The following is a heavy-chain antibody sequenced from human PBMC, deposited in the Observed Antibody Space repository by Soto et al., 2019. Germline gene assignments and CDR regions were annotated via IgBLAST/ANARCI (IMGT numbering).Heavy chain of an antibody. CDR1: GYTFTSYG. V-gene: IGHV1-3*01. CDR2: INVGNGNT. D-gene: IGHD3-10*01. CDR3: ASVYSFSGSDYITNPFNY. J-gene: IGHJ4*02. Sequence: ASVKVSCKASGYTFTSYGMHWVRQAPGQRLEWMGWINVGNGNTKYSQKFQGRVTITRDTSASTAYMELSSLRSEDTAVYYCASVYSFSGSDYITNPFNYWSQGSLVPVSS.